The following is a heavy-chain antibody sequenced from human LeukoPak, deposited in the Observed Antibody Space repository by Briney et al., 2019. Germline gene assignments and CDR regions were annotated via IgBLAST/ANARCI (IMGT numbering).Heavy chain of an antibody. CDR3: ARGPRITIFGVVKYVDV. CDR2: INHSGST. CDR1: GGSISSSSYY. J-gene: IGHJ6*04. Sequence: PSETLSLTCTVSGGSISSSSYYWSWIRQPPGKGLEWIGEINHSGSTNYNPSLKSRVTISVDTSKNQFSLKLSSVTAADTAVYYCARGPRITIFGVVKYVDVWGKGTTVTVSS. V-gene: IGHV4-39*07. D-gene: IGHD3-3*01.